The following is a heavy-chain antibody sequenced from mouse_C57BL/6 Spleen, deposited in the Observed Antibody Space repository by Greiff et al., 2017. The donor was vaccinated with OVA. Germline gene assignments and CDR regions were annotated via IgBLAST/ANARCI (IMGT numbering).Heavy chain of an antibody. J-gene: IGHJ3*01. D-gene: IGHD2-1*01. CDR3: ARGGNGNYGGWFAY. V-gene: IGHV1-82*01. CDR1: GYAFSSSW. Sequence: VMLVESGPELVKPGASVKISCKASGYAFSSSWMNWVKQRPGKGLEWIGRIYPGDGDTNYNGKFKGKATLTADKSSSTAYMQLSSLTSEDSAVYFCARGGNGNYGGWFAYWGQGTLVTVSA. CDR2: IYPGDGDT.